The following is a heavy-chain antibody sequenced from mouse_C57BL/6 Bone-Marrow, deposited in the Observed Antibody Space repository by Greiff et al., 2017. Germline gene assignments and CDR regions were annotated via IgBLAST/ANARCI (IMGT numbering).Heavy chain of an antibody. CDR3: ARFPFYDGYYSCYFDY. D-gene: IGHD2-3*01. V-gene: IGHV1-22*01. CDR2: INPNNGGT. J-gene: IGHJ2*01. CDR1: GYTFTDYN. Sequence: EVQLQQSGPELVKPGASVKMSCKASGYTFTDYNMHWVKQSHGKSLEWIGYINPNNGGTSYNQKFKGKATLTVNKSSSTAYMELRSLTSEDSAVYYCARFPFYDGYYSCYFDYWGQGTTLTVSS.